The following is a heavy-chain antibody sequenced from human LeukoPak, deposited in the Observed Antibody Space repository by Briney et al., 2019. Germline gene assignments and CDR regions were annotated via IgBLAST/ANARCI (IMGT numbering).Heavy chain of an antibody. CDR3: AKQSSVTTPAS. Sequence: GESLKISCKGSGYTFIDFWIGCVRQMPGKGLEWMGIVYPGDSNAEYSPSFQGQVTISVDNSISTAYLQWSSMSASITALYFCAKQSSVTTPASWGQGTLVTVSS. V-gene: IGHV5-51*01. D-gene: IGHD3-22*01. CDR2: VYPGDSNA. J-gene: IGHJ5*02. CDR1: GYTFIDFW.